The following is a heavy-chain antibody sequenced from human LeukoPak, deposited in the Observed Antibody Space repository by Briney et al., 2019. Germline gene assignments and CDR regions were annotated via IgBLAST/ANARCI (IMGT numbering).Heavy chain of an antibody. Sequence: GGSLRLSCTASGFTFGNHAMSWFRQAPGKWLEWVGFIRSKAYDGTTEYSTAVKGRFNISRDDYKSIAYLQMNSLKTKDTAVYYCTRDRYSGSYYGDYWGQGTLVTVSS. CDR2: IRSKAYDGTT. CDR1: GFTFGNHA. J-gene: IGHJ4*02. V-gene: IGHV3-49*03. CDR3: TRDRYSGSYYGDY. D-gene: IGHD1-26*01.